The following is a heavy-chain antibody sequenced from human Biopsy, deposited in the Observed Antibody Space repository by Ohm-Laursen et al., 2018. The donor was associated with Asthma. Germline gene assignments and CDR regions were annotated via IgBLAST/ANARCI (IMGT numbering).Heavy chain of an antibody. CDR3: AKDVVPGWELRRGPDY. J-gene: IGHJ4*02. D-gene: IGHD1-26*01. Sequence: SSLRLSCAASGFTFSNYGMHWVRQAPGKGLDWVAVISFDGSNKNYTDSVKGRVTISRDNSRNTLHLQMNSLRAEDTAVYYCAKDVVPGWELRRGPDYWGQGTLGTVSS. V-gene: IGHV3-30*18. CDR2: ISFDGSNK. CDR1: GFTFSNYG.